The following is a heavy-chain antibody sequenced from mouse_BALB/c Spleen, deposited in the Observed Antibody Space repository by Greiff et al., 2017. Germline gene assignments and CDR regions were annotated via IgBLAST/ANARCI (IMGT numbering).Heavy chain of an antibody. J-gene: IGHJ3*01. Sequence: EVKLMESGPELMKPGASVKISCKASGYSFTSYYMHWVKQSHGKSLEWIGYIDPFNGGTSYNQKFKGKATLTVDKSSSTAYMHLSSLTSEDSAVYYCARWGGNYGFAYWGQGTLVTVSA. CDR3: ARWGGNYGFAY. CDR1: GYSFTSYY. CDR2: IDPFNGGT. V-gene: IGHV1S135*01. D-gene: IGHD2-1*01.